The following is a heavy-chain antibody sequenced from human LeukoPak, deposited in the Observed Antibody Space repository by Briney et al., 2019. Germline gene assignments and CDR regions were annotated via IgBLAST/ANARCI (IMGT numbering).Heavy chain of an antibody. CDR3: ARSEEANPRGNWFDP. CDR1: GFTFSSYA. V-gene: IGHV3-30-3*01. D-gene: IGHD4/OR15-4a*01. CDR2: ISYDGSNK. Sequence: GGSLRLSCAASGFTFSSYAMHWVRQAPGKGLEWVAVISYDGSNKYYADSVKGRFTISRDNSKNTLYLQMNSLRAEDTAVCYCARSEEANPRGNWFDPWGQGTLVTVSS. J-gene: IGHJ5*02.